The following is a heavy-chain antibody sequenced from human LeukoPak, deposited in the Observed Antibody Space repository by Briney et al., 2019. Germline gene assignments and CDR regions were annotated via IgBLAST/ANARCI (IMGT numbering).Heavy chain of an antibody. CDR3: ARWVTTPYHGMDV. J-gene: IGHJ6*02. D-gene: IGHD4-17*01. V-gene: IGHV3-7*05. CDR1: GFTISSYW. Sequence: QPGGSLRLSCAASGFTISSYWMSWVRQAPGKGLEWVANINQDGSGKYYVESVKGRFTISRDNAKNSLYLQMNSLRAEDTAVYYCARWVTTPYHGMDVWGQGTTVTVSS. CDR2: INQDGSGK.